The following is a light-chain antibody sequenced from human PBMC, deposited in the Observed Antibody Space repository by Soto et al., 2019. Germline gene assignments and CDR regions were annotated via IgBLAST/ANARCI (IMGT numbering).Light chain of an antibody. CDR2: GAS. CDR3: QQYGSSLYT. Sequence: EIVLTQSPATLSLSPGERATLSCRASQSVSSSYLAWYQQQPGQAPRLLIYGASSRATGIPDRFSGSGSGTVFTLTISRLEPDDFAVYYCQQYGSSLYTFGQGTKLEIK. CDR1: QSVSSSY. J-gene: IGKJ2*01. V-gene: IGKV3-20*01.